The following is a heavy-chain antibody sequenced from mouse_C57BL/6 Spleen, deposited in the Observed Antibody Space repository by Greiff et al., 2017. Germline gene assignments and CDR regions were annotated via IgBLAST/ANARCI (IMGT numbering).Heavy chain of an antibody. D-gene: IGHD2-3*01. V-gene: IGHV5-16*01. CDR1: GFTFSDYY. CDR3: ARDDGYYAMDS. Sequence: DVMLVASEGGLVQPGSSMKLSCTASGFTFSDYYMAWVRQVPEKGLEWVANTNYDGSSTYYLDSLKSRFIISRDNAKNILYLQMSSLKSEDTATYYCARDDGYYAMDSWGQGTSVTVSS. J-gene: IGHJ4*01. CDR2: TNYDGSST.